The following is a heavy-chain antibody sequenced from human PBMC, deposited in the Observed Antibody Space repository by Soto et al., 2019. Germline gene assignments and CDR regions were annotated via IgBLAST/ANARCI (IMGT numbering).Heavy chain of an antibody. J-gene: IGHJ4*02. V-gene: IGHV4-31*03. Sequence: QVQLQESGPGLVKPSQTLSLTCTVSGGSISSGGYYWSWIRQHPGKGLEGIGYIYYSGSTYYTPSLKSRVTISVDTSKNQFSLKLSSVTAADTAVYYCARDRWADYSSGYYFDYWGQGTLVTVSS. CDR1: GGSISSGGYY. D-gene: IGHD6-19*01. CDR2: IYYSGST. CDR3: ARDRWADYSSGYYFDY.